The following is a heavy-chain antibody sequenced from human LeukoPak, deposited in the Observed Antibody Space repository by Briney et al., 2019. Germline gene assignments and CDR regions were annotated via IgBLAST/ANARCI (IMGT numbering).Heavy chain of an antibody. Sequence: ASVKVSCKASGYTFTGYYKHWVRQGPGQGLEWLGWITLNSGDTHYAQKFQGRLTMTSDTSISTGYMELSRLQFDDTAVYYCAREGQLGLDNWGQGTLVTVSS. CDR1: GYTFTGYY. J-gene: IGHJ1*01. CDR2: ITLNSGDT. D-gene: IGHD1-1*01. CDR3: AREGQLGLDN. V-gene: IGHV1-2*02.